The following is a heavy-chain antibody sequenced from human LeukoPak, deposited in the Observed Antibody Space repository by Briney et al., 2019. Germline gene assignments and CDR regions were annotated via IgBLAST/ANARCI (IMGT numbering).Heavy chain of an antibody. CDR3: ARGFSLRGSYYSTFISSSYFDY. V-gene: IGHV4-34*01. D-gene: IGHD1-26*01. CDR1: GGSFSGYY. CDR2: INLSGST. Sequence: PSETLSLTCAIYGGSFSGYYCRWIPQPPGKGPEWIGEINLSGSTNYHLFLKSRVTISVDTSKHQFSLKLSSVTAADTAVYYCARGFSLRGSYYSTFISSSYFDYWGQGTLVTVSS. J-gene: IGHJ4*02.